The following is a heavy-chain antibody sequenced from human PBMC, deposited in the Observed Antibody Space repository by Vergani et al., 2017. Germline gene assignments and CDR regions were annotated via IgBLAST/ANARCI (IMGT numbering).Heavy chain of an antibody. CDR3: ARGGRGPFDY. D-gene: IGHD3-16*01. CDR1: GFTFSSYG. J-gene: IGHJ4*02. Sequence: QVQLVESGGGVVQPGRSLRLSCAASGFTFSSYGMHWVRQAPGKGLEWVAVIYSGGSTYYADSVKGRFTISRDNSKNTLYLQMNSLRAEDTAVYYCARGGRGPFDYWGQGTLVTVSS. CDR2: IYSGGST. V-gene: IGHV3-NL1*01.